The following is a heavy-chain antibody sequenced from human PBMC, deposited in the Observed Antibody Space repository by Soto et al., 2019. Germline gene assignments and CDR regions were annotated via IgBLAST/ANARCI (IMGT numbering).Heavy chain of an antibody. CDR3: ARAMGDILTGYFYFDY. CDR2: IIPMFDST. V-gene: IGHV1-69*13. J-gene: IGHJ4*01. Sequence: GASVKVSCKASGGTFSNYVISWLRQAPGQGLEWMGRIIPMFDSTNYAENFQGRVTMTADESTGTAYMELTGLRSEDTAVYYCARAMGDILTGYFYFDYWGQGTLVTVSS. CDR1: GGTFSNYV. D-gene: IGHD3-9*01.